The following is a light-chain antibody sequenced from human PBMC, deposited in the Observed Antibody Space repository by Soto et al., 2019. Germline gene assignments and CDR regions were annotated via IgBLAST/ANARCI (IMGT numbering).Light chain of an antibody. V-gene: IGLV2-14*03. Sequence: QSVLTQPASVSGSPGQSITISCTGTSSDVGGYNYVSWYQRHPGKAPKLMIFDVSNRPSGVSNRFSGSKSANTASLTISGLQAEDEADYFCSSYTSGTTPYVFGTGTKVTVL. CDR3: SSYTSGTTPYV. J-gene: IGLJ1*01. CDR2: DVS. CDR1: SSDVGGYNY.